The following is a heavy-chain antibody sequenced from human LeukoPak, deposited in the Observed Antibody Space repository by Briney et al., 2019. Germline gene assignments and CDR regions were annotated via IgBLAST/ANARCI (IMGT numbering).Heavy chain of an antibody. D-gene: IGHD2-8*01. CDR1: GFTFSSYA. V-gene: IGHV3-23*01. CDR2: ISGSGGST. J-gene: IGHJ4*02. CDR3: ATKMARDLSLQFDS. Sequence: GGSLRLSCAASGFTFSSYAMSWVRQAPGKGLEWVSAISGSGGSTYYADSVEGRFTISRDNSKNTLYLQMNSLRAEDTAVYYCATKMARDLSLQFDSWGQGTLVTVSS.